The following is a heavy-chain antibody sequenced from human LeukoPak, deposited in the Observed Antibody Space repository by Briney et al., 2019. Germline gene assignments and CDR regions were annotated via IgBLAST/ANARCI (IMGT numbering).Heavy chain of an antibody. CDR1: GGSFSGFY. Sequence: SETLSLTCAVYGGSFSGFYWSWIRQPPGKGLEWIGEINHSGRTNYNPSLKSRVTISVDTSKNQFSLKLSSVTAADTAVYYCARVEAGYYLRGWCDLWGQGTLVSVS. J-gene: IGHJ5*02. D-gene: IGHD3-9*01. CDR2: INHSGRT. CDR3: ARVEAGYYLRGWCDL. V-gene: IGHV4-34*01.